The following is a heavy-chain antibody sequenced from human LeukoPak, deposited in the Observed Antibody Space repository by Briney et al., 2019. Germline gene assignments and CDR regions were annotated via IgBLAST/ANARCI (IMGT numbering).Heavy chain of an antibody. CDR1: GYTFTGYY. J-gene: IGHJ1*01. Sequence: GASVKVSCKASGYTFTGYYMHWVRQAPGQGLEWMEWINPNSGGTNYAQKFQGRVTMTRDTSISTAYMELSRLRSDDTAVYYCAREAATRTPAEYFQHWGQGTLVTVSS. CDR2: INPNSGGT. V-gene: IGHV1-2*02. D-gene: IGHD2-15*01. CDR3: AREAATRTPAEYFQH.